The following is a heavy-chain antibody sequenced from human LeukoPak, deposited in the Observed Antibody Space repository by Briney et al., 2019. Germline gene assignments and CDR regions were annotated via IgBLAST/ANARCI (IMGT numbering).Heavy chain of an antibody. CDR1: GVSISNVSITNYY. CDR3: ARVGVRVTMVRGPKGFDY. Sequence: SETLSLTCTVSGVSISNVSITNYYWSWIRQPPGKGLEWIGYISYSGSTYYNPSLKSRVTISVDTSKNQFSLKLSSVTAADTAVYYCARVGVRVTMVRGPKGFDYWGQGTLVTVSS. J-gene: IGHJ4*02. CDR2: ISYSGST. V-gene: IGHV4-39*07. D-gene: IGHD3-10*01.